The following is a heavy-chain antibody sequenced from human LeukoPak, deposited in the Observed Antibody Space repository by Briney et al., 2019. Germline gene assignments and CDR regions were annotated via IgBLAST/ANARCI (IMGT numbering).Heavy chain of an antibody. CDR1: GGSISSGSYY. CDR3: ARHRVATIGGFDI. V-gene: IGHV4-61*02. D-gene: IGHD5-12*01. CDR2: IYTSGST. Sequence: PSETLSLTCTVSGGSISSGSYYWSWIRQPAGKGLEWIGRIYTSGSTNYNPSLKSRVTISVDTSKNQFSLKLSSVTAADTAVYYCARHRVATIGGFDIWGQGTVVTVSS. J-gene: IGHJ3*02.